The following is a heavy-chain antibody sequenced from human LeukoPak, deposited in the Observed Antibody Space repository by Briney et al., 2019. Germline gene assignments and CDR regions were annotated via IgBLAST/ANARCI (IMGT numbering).Heavy chain of an antibody. CDR1: GYTFTSYG. D-gene: IGHD4-11*01. CDR2: ISAYSGNT. Sequence: ASVKVSCKASGYTFTSYGISWVRQAPGQGLEWMGWISAYSGNTNYAQKLQGRVTMTTDTSTSTAYMELRSLRSDDTAVYCCAIDLYRDSFPVSLFDPWGQGTLVTVS. CDR3: AIDLYRDSFPVSLFDP. V-gene: IGHV1-18*01. J-gene: IGHJ5*02.